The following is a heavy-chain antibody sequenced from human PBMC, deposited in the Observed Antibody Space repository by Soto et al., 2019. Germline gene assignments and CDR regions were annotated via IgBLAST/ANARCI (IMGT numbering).Heavy chain of an antibody. CDR1: GYNFSTYW. CDR2: IYPGDSNK. CDR3: ARTRTFSLGFYYYGMDV. D-gene: IGHD3-16*01. Sequence: PGESLKISCEGSGYNFSTYWIGWVRQMPGRGLEWMGIIYPGDSNKKYSPSFEGRVTISADKSISTAYLQWSSLKASDTAMYYCARTRTFSLGFYYYGMDVWGQGTTVTVSS. J-gene: IGHJ6*02. V-gene: IGHV5-51*01.